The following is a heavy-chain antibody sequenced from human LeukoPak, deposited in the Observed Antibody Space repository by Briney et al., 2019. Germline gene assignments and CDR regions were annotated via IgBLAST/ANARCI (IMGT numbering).Heavy chain of an antibody. CDR3: AKDYGVRGVLYYYYYGMDV. D-gene: IGHD3-10*01. CDR2: ISGSGGIT. V-gene: IGHV3-23*01. CDR1: GFTFSSYA. Sequence: GGSLRLSCAASGFTFSSYAMSWVRQAPGKGLEWVSAISGSGGITYYADSVKGRFTISRDNSKNTLYLQMNSLRAEDTAVYYCAKDYGVRGVLYYYYYGMDVWGQGTTVTVSS. J-gene: IGHJ6*02.